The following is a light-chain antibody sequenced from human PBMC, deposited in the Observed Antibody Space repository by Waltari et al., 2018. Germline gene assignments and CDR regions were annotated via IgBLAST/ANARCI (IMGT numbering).Light chain of an antibody. CDR2: DSS. J-gene: IGKJ1*01. CDR1: PSVGRS. CDR3: QMYVRLPAT. Sequence: EIVLTQSPGPLSLSPGERAILPFRASPSVGRSLCWYQQKNGQAPRLLIYDSSTRATGIPDRFSGGGSGTDFSLTISRLEPEDFAVYYCQMYVRLPATFGQGTKVEI. V-gene: IGKV3-20*01.